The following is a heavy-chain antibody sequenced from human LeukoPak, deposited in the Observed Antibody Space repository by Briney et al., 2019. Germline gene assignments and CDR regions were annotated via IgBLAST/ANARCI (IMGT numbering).Heavy chain of an antibody. J-gene: IGHJ4*02. CDR3: ARANSYDSNFDY. V-gene: IGHV3-13*01. CDR1: GFTFSSYD. Sequence: PGGSLRLSCAASGFTFSSYDMHWVRQATGKGLEWVSAIGTAGDTYYPGSVKGRFTISRENAKNSLYLQMNSLRAGDTAVYYCARANSYDSNFDYWGQGTLVTVPS. D-gene: IGHD3-22*01. CDR2: IGTAGDT.